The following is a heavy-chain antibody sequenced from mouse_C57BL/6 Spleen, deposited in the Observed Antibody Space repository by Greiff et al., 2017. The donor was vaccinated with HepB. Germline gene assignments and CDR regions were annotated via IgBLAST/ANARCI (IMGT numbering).Heavy chain of an antibody. CDR1: GYTFTDYY. CDR3: ASPMDYDYSAWFAY. Sequence: EVQLQQSGPELVKPGASVKISCKASGYTFTDYYMNWVKQSHGKSLEWIGDINPNNGGTSYNQKFKGKATLTVDKSSSTAYMELRSLTSEDSAVYYCASPMDYDYSAWFAYWGQGTLVTVSA. V-gene: IGHV1-26*01. CDR2: INPNNGGT. D-gene: IGHD2-4*01. J-gene: IGHJ3*01.